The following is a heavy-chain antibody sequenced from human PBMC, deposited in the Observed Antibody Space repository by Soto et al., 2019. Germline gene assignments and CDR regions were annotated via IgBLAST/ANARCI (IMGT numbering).Heavy chain of an antibody. CDR2: INSDGSST. J-gene: IGHJ4*02. CDR3: ARESVGDYPLRYFDY. D-gene: IGHD4-17*01. CDR1: GFTFSSYW. V-gene: IGHV3-74*01. Sequence: GGSLRLSCAASGFTFSSYWMHWVRQAPGKGLVWVSRINSDGSSTSYADSVKGRFTISRDNAKNTLYLQMNSLRAEDTAVYYCARESVGDYPLRYFDYWGQGTLVTVSS.